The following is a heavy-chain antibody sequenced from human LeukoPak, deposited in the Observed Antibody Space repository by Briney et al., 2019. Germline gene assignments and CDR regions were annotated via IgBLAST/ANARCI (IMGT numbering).Heavy chain of an antibody. CDR1: GFTFSSYS. Sequence: GGSLRLSCAASGFTFSSYSMNWVRQAPGEGLEWVSYISSSSSTIYYADSVKGRFTISRDNAKNSLYLQMNSLRAEDTAVYYCARDFRDYYDSSGYPQSHYYYYGMDVWGQGTTVTVSS. CDR3: ARDFRDYYDSSGYPQSHYYYYGMDV. V-gene: IGHV3-48*04. J-gene: IGHJ6*02. D-gene: IGHD3-22*01. CDR2: ISSSSSTI.